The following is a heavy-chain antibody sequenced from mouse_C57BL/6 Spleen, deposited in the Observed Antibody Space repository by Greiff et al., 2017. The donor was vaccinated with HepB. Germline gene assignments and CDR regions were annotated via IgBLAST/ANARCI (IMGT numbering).Heavy chain of an antibody. V-gene: IGHV5-17*01. D-gene: IGHD1-1*01. J-gene: IGHJ1*03. Sequence: EVKLVESGGGLVKPGGSLKLSCAASGFTFSDYGMHWVRQAPEKGLEWVAYISSGSSTIYYADTVKGRFTISRDNAKNTLFLQMTSLRSEDTAMYYCARPFDYYGSSYWYFDVWGTGTTVTVSS. CDR3: ARPFDYYGSSYWYFDV. CDR1: GFTFSDYG. CDR2: ISSGSSTI.